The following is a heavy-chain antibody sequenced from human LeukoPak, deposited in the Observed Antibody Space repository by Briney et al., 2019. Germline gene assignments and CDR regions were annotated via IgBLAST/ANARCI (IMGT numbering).Heavy chain of an antibody. CDR1: GFIVSSNY. J-gene: IGHJ5*02. Sequence: GGSLRLSCAASGFIVSSNYMNWVRQAPGKGLEWVSVIYSGGGTHYADSVKGRFTISRDNSKNTLYLQMNSLRAEDTAVYYCARVVDYYGSGNWFDPWGQGTLVTVSS. CDR2: IYSGGGT. CDR3: ARVVDYYGSGNWFDP. D-gene: IGHD3-10*01. V-gene: IGHV3-66*01.